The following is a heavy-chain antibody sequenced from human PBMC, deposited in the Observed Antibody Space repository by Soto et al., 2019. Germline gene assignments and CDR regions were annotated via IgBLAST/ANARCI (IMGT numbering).Heavy chain of an antibody. V-gene: IGHV4-39*01. Sequence: SETLSLTCTVSGGSISSTNYYWGWIRQPPGKGFEWIATIYYNGSTYYNPSLKSRVTIFVDTSKNLFSLKLSSVTAADAVVYYCARLAGNYYDSSGPEYFDSWGQGTLVTVS. D-gene: IGHD3-22*01. CDR2: IYYNGST. J-gene: IGHJ4*02. CDR1: GGSISSTNYY. CDR3: ARLAGNYYDSSGPEYFDS.